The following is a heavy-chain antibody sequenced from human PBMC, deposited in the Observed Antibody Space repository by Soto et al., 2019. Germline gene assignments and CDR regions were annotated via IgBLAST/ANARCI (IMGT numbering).Heavy chain of an antibody. D-gene: IGHD6-25*01. J-gene: IGHJ6*02. V-gene: IGHV4-30-2*01. CDR2: TYHSGNP. CDR3: ARGSRVKIPAASGRDYYYHGLDV. CDR1: GDPISTGGYT. Sequence: SETLSLTCDVAGDPISTGGYTWAWLRQPPGKALEWIGHTYHSGNPYYNPSLKSRVIISVDRSKNQFSLKLNSVTAADTAVYYCARGSRVKIPAASGRDYYYHGLDVWGQGTAVTVSS.